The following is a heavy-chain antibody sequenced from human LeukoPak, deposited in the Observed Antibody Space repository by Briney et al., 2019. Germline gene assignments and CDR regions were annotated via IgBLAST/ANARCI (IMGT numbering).Heavy chain of an antibody. CDR3: AKDHYYYDSSGYNDY. D-gene: IGHD3-22*01. CDR2: ISWNSGSI. Sequence: SLRLSCAASGFTFDDYAMHWVRQAPGKGLEWVSGISWNSGSIGYADSVKGRLTISRDNAKNSLYLQMNSLRAEDTALYYCAKDHYYYDSSGYNDYWGQGTLVTVSS. V-gene: IGHV3-9*01. J-gene: IGHJ4*02. CDR1: GFTFDDYA.